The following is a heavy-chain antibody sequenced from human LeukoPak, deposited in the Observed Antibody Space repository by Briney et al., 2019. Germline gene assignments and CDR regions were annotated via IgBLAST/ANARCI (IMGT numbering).Heavy chain of an antibody. CDR1: GGSYSDYY. CDR2: IYTSGST. Sequence: KPSETLSLTCGVYGGSYSDYYWSWIRQPAGKGLEWIGRIYTSGSTNYNPSLKSRVTMSVDTSKNQFSLKLSSVTAADTAVYYCARVGDYEIDYWGQGTLVTVSS. V-gene: IGHV4-59*10. D-gene: IGHD4-17*01. CDR3: ARVGDYEIDY. J-gene: IGHJ4*02.